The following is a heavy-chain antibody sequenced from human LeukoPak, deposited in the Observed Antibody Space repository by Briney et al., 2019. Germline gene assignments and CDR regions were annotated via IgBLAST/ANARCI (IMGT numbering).Heavy chain of an antibody. Sequence: ASVKVSCKASGYTFTGYYMHWVRQAPGQGLEWMGWVNPNSGGTNYAQKFQGRVTMTRDTSISTAYMELRRLRCDDTAVYYCERVDALSFYYGMDVWGQGTTVTVS. CDR3: ERVDALSFYYGMDV. V-gene: IGHV1-2*02. CDR1: GYTFTGYY. J-gene: IGHJ6*02. D-gene: IGHD2-2*03. CDR2: VNPNSGGT.